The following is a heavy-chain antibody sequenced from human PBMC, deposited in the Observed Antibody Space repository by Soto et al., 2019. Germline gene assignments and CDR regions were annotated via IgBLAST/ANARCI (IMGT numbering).Heavy chain of an antibody. V-gene: IGHV4-34*01. D-gene: IGHD3-22*01. Sequence: SETLSLTCAVYGGSFSGHSWTWIRQSPGKGLEWIGDINHSGRVNYSPSLKSRVTISLDTSKNQFSLTLSAVTAADTAMYYCSTSAYDTNGYYRFDPWGQGTLVTSPQ. CDR1: GGSFSGHS. J-gene: IGHJ5*01. CDR3: STSAYDTNGYYRFDP. CDR2: INHSGRV.